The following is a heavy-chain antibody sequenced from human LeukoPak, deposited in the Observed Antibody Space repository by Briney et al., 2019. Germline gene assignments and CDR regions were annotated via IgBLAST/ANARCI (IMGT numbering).Heavy chain of an antibody. V-gene: IGHV1-58*02. CDR2: IVVGSGNT. J-gene: IGHJ4*02. Sequence: TSVKVSCKASGFTFTSSAMQWVRQARGQRLEWIGWIVVGSGNTNYAQKFQERVTITRDMSTSTAYMELSSLRSADTAVYYCAREQWIQLWLFDYRGQGTLVTVSS. CDR1: GFTFTSSA. CDR3: AREQWIQLWLFDY. D-gene: IGHD5-18*01.